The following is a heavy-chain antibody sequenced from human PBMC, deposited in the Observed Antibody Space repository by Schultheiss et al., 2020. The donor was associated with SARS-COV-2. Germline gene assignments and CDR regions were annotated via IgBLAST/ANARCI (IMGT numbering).Heavy chain of an antibody. J-gene: IGHJ6*02. D-gene: IGHD2-8*01. CDR1: RYTFTKYF. CDR2: INPSGAST. V-gene: IGHV1-46*01. CDR3: ARDCTNGVCPLEGMDV. Sequence: ASVKVSCQASRYTFTKYFTQWVRQGPGQGLDWMGIINPSGASTSYAQKFQGRVTMTRDTSTSTVYMELSSLRSEDTAVYYCARDCTNGVCPLEGMDVWGQGTTVTVSS.